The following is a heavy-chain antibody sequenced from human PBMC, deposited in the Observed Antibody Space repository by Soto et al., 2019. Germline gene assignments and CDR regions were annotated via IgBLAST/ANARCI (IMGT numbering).Heavy chain of an antibody. CDR3: ARDKLTGLFDY. D-gene: IGHD2-8*02. Sequence: QVQLQQWGAGLLKPSETLSLTCAVYGGSFSGYDWTWIRQPPGTGLEWIGEINHSGSTNYNPSLTSRVTISVDTSKNQFSLKLTSVTAADTAVYYCARDKLTGLFDYWGQGTLVTVSS. J-gene: IGHJ4*02. CDR2: INHSGST. CDR1: GGSFSGYD. V-gene: IGHV4-34*01.